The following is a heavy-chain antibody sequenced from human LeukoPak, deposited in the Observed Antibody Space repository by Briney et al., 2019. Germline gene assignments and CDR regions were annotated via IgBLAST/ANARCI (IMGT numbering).Heavy chain of an antibody. CDR3: ASAGGYSYGSTLDY. CDR2: INPNSGGT. Sequence: GASVTVSCKASGYTFTGYYMHWVRQAPGQGLEWMGWINPNSGGTNYAQKFQGRVTMTKDTSISTAYMELSRLRSDDTAVYYCASAGGYSYGSTLDYWGQGTLVTVSS. CDR1: GYTFTGYY. J-gene: IGHJ4*02. D-gene: IGHD5-18*01. V-gene: IGHV1-2*02.